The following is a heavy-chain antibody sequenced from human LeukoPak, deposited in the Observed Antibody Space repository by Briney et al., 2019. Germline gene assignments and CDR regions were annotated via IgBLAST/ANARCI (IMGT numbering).Heavy chain of an antibody. CDR2: ISSNGGST. J-gene: IGHJ4*02. CDR3: AKTYYYLSGSLPEDY. V-gene: IGHV3-64*04. Sequence: PGGSLRLSCSASGFTFSSYAMHWVRQAPGKGLEYVSAISSNGGSTYYADSVKGRFTISRDNSKNTLYLQMNSLRVEDTALYFCAKTYYYLSGSLPEDYWGQGTLVTVSS. CDR1: GFTFSSYA. D-gene: IGHD3-10*01.